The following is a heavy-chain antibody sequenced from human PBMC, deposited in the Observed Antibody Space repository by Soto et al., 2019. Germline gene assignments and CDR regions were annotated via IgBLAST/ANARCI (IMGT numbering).Heavy chain of an antibody. D-gene: IGHD2-15*01. CDR3: ARRYCSGGSCPIDY. J-gene: IGHJ4*02. V-gene: IGHV4-59*08. Sequence: PSETLSLTCTVSGGSIRGYYWSWIRQPPGKGLEWIGYIYYSGNTNYNPSLKSRVTISVDTSKNQFSLKLSSVTAADTAVYYCARRYCSGGSCPIDYWGQGTLVTVSS. CDR2: IYYSGNT. CDR1: GGSIRGYY.